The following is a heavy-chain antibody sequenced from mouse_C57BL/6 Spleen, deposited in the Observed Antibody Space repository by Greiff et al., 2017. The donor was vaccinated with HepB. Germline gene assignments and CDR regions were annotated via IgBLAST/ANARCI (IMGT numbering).Heavy chain of an antibody. CDR1: GYTFTSYG. CDR3: AREITTVVARTEYFDV. D-gene: IGHD1-1*01. V-gene: IGHV1-81*01. CDR2: IYPRSGNT. Sequence: VKLQESGAELARPGASVKLSCKASGYTFTSYGISWVKQRTGQGLEWIGEIYPRSGNTYYNEKFKGKATLTADKSSSTAYMELRSLTSEDSAVYFCAREITTVVARTEYFDVWGTGTTVTVSS. J-gene: IGHJ1*03.